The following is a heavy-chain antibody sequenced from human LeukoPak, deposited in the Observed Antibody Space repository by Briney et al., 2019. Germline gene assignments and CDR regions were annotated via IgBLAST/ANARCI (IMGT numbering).Heavy chain of an antibody. D-gene: IGHD3-16*02. CDR2: ISGSGGST. Sequence: GGSLRLSCAVSGFTFSSYAMSWVRQAPGKGLEWVSAISGSGGSTYYADSVKGRFTISRDNSKNTLYLQMNSLRAEDTAVYYCAKDYTFGGVIPTFDPWGQGTLVTVSS. J-gene: IGHJ5*02. CDR3: AKDYTFGGVIPTFDP. CDR1: GFTFSSYA. V-gene: IGHV3-23*01.